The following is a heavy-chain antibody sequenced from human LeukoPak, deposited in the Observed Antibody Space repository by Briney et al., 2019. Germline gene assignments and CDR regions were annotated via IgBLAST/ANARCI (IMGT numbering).Heavy chain of an antibody. Sequence: ASVKVSCKASGYTFTDYYIHWVRQAPGQGLGRMGWIKPNSGGTNYAPEFQGRVTMTRDTSISTAYMELSRLRSDDTAVYYSATDFCSGGDCYDYFDYWGQGALVTVSS. CDR2: IKPNSGGT. CDR1: GYTFTDYY. CDR3: ATDFCSGGDCYDYFDY. D-gene: IGHD2-15*01. J-gene: IGHJ4*02. V-gene: IGHV1-2*02.